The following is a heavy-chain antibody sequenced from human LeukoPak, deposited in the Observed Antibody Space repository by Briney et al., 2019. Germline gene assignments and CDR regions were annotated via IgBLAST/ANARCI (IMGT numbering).Heavy chain of an antibody. CDR3: ARSSSSWYYFDY. V-gene: IGHV4-34*01. CDR2: INHSGST. CDR1: GGSFSGYY. D-gene: IGHD6-13*01. J-gene: IGHJ4*02. Sequence: PSETPSLTCAVYGGSFSGYYWSWIRQPPGKGLEWIGEINHSGSTNYNPSLKSRVTISVDTSKNQFSLKLSSVTAADTAVYYCARSSSSWYYFDYWGQGTLVTVSS.